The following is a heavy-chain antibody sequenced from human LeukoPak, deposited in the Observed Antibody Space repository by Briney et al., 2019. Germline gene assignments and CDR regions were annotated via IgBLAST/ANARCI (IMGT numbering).Heavy chain of an antibody. V-gene: IGHV3-23*01. CDR1: GLTFRNYA. CDR2: ICANDGNT. Sequence: GGSLRLSCAASGLTFRNYAMSWVRQAPGKGLEWVSVICANDGNTYYADAVKGRFTISRDNSKDILYLQMDSLRAEDTAVYYCAKGSGSSCYSPCDYWGQGTLVTVSS. J-gene: IGHJ4*02. CDR3: AKGSGSSCYSPCDY. D-gene: IGHD2-15*01.